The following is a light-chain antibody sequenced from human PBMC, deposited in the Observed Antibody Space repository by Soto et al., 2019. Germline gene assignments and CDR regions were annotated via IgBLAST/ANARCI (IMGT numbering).Light chain of an antibody. CDR3: QVQVV. CDR1: NIGSKS. V-gene: IGLV3-21*01. J-gene: IGLJ2*01. Sequence: SYELTQPPSVSVAPGKTARITCGGNNIGSKSVHWYQQKPGQAPVLVIYYDSDRPSGIPERFSGSNSGNTATLTISRVEAGDEADYYCQVQVVFGGGTKVTVL. CDR2: YDS.